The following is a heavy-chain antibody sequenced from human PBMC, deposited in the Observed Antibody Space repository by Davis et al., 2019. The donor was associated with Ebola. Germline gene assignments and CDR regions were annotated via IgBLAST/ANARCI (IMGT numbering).Heavy chain of an antibody. J-gene: IGHJ5*02. V-gene: IGHV4-34*01. CDR2: INHSGST. CDR3: ARHWGDIVVVPAAIKEDNWFDP. CDR1: GGSFSGYY. Sequence: MPSETLSLTCAVYGGSFSGYYWSWIRQPPGKGLEWIGEINHSGSTNYNPSLKSRVTISVDTSKNQFSLKLSSATAADTAVYYCARHWGDIVVVPAAIKEDNWFDPWGQGTLVTVSS. D-gene: IGHD2-2*02.